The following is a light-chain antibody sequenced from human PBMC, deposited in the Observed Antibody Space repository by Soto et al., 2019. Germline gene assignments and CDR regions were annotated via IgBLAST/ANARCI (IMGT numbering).Light chain of an antibody. V-gene: IGKV1-5*01. CDR1: QRISSW. CDR2: DAS. Sequence: DIQMTQSPSTLSASIGDIVTITCRASQRISSWLAWYQQKPGKAPKLLIYDASSLQSGVPSRFSGSGSGTEFTLSISSLQPDDFATYYCQQYNSYPYTFGQGTKLEI. CDR3: QQYNSYPYT. J-gene: IGKJ2*01.